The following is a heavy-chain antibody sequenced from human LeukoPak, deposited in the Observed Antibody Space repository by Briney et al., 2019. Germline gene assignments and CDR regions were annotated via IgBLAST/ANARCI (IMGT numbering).Heavy chain of an antibody. J-gene: IGHJ6*03. D-gene: IGHD4-11*01. Sequence: GGSLRLSCAASGLTVSSNYMSWVRQAPGKGLEWVSIIYSGGSTYYADSVKGRFTISRDNSKNTLYLQMNSLRAEDTAVYYCARDRTGQQLISRKEYYYMDVWGKGTTVTISS. V-gene: IGHV3-66*01. CDR3: ARDRTGQQLISRKEYYYMDV. CDR1: GLTVSSNY. CDR2: IYSGGST.